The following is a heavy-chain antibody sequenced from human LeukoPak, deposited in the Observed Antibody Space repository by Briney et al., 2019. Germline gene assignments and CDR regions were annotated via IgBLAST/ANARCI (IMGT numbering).Heavy chain of an antibody. CDR1: GGSISSYY. D-gene: IGHD2-8*01. CDR3: ASMLRLGGTFDY. CDR2: IYYSGST. Sequence: SETLSLTCTVSGGSISSYYWSWIRQPPGKGLEWIGYIYYSGSTNYNPSLKSRVTISVDTSKNQFSLELSSVTAADTAVYYCASMLRLGGTFDYWGQGTLVTVSS. J-gene: IGHJ4*02. V-gene: IGHV4-59*01.